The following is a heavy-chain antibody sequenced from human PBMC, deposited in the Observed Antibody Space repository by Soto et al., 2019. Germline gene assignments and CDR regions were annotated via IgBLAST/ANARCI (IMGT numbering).Heavy chain of an antibody. Sequence: GGSLRLSCAASGFTFSSYSMNWVRQAPGKGLEWVSYISSSSSTIYYADSVKGRFTISRDNAKNSLYLQMNSLRDEDTAVYYCAREDCTNGVCSHSDFDYWGQGTLVTVSS. CDR1: GFTFSSYS. CDR2: ISSSSSTI. CDR3: AREDCTNGVCSHSDFDY. V-gene: IGHV3-48*02. D-gene: IGHD2-8*01. J-gene: IGHJ4*02.